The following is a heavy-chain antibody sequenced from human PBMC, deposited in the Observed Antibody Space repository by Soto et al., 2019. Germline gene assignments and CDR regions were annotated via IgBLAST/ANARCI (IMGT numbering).Heavy chain of an antibody. Sequence: QVQLVQSGGEVKKPGASVKVSCKAPGYTFTSYGISWVRQAPGQGLEWMGWINAYNGNTTYAQKVQGRVTMTTGTSAGTAYLELRSLSSDDMAVYYCTRDVGYGLIDGWGQGTLVTVSS. V-gene: IGHV1-18*03. D-gene: IGHD5-18*01. J-gene: IGHJ4*02. CDR3: TRDVGYGLIDG. CDR2: INAYNGNT. CDR1: GYTFTSYG.